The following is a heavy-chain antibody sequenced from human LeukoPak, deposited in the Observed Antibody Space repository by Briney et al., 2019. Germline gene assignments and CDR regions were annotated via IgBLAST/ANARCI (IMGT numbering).Heavy chain of an antibody. V-gene: IGHV3-30*18. J-gene: IGHJ4*02. CDR1: GFTFSSYG. CDR3: AKDRARDGYNYPWSY. Sequence: GGSLRLSCAASGFTFSSYGMHWVRQAPGKGLEWVAVISYDGSNKYYADSVKGRFTISRDNSKNTLYLQMNSLRAEDTAVYYCAKDRARDGYNYPWSYWGQGTLVTVSS. CDR2: ISYDGSNK. D-gene: IGHD5-24*01.